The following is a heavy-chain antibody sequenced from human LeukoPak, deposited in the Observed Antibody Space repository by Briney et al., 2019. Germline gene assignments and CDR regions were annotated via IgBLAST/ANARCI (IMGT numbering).Heavy chain of an antibody. D-gene: IGHD5-12*01. CDR2: IIPIFGTA. V-gene: IGHV1-69*05. J-gene: IGHJ4*02. Sequence: SVKVSCKASGGTFSGYAISWVRQAPGQGLEWMGGIIPIFGTANYAQKFQGRVTITTDESTSTAYMELSSLRSEDTAVYYCARASGGRGYSGYDQYYFDYWGQGTLVTVSS. CDR3: ARASGGRGYSGYDQYYFDY. CDR1: GGTFSGYA.